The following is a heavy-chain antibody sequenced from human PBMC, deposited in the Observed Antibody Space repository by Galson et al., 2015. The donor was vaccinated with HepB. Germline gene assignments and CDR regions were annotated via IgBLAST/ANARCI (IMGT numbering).Heavy chain of an antibody. J-gene: IGHJ6*02. CDR1: GYTFTSYG. CDR3: ARQSGYSSSWYFLGMDV. D-gene: IGHD6-13*01. V-gene: IGHV1-18*01. Sequence: SVKVSCKASGYTFTSYGISWVRQAPGQGLEWMGWISAYNGNTNYAQKLQGRVTMATDTPTSTAYMELRSLRSDDTAVYYCARQSGYSSSWYFLGMDVWGQGTTVTVSS. CDR2: ISAYNGNT.